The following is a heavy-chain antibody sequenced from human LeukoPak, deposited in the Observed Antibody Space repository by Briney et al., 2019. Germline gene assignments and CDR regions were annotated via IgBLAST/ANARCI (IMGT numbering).Heavy chain of an antibody. CDR3: ARTFRLTISASGFDY. CDR1: GGSFSGYY. V-gene: IGHV4-34*01. Sequence: SETLSLTCAVYGGSFSGYYWSWIRQPPGKGLEWIGEINHSGSTNYNPSLKSRVTISVDTSKNQFSLQLNSVTPEDTAVYYCARTFRLTISASGFDYWGQGTLVTVSS. D-gene: IGHD6-13*01. J-gene: IGHJ4*02. CDR2: INHSGST.